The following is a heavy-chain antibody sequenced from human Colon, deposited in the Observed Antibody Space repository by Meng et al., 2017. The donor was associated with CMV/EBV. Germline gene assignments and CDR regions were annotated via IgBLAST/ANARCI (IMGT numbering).Heavy chain of an antibody. D-gene: IGHD4/OR15-4a*01. V-gene: IGHV1-8*01. CDR1: GYTLTSYV. Sequence: ASVKVFCKSSGYTLTSYVINWVRQATGQGLEWMGWMNPDSGDTGNAQKFQGRVTMTRDTSISTAYMELSSLGSEDTAVYYCARGYGTNLYHYGMDVWGQGTTVTVSS. J-gene: IGHJ6*02. CDR3: ARGYGTNLYHYGMDV. CDR2: MNPDSGDT.